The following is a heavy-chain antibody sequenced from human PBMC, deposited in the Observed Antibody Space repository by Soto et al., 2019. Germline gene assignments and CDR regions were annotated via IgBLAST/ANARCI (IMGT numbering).Heavy chain of an antibody. V-gene: IGHV3-48*01. Sequence: GGSLRLSCAASGFTFSSYSMNWVRQAPGKGLEWVSYISSSSSTIYYADSVKGRFTISRDNAKNSLYLQMNSLRAEDTAVYYCARDSGTWIQLWLVYWGQGTLVTVS. CDR3: ARDSGTWIQLWLVY. D-gene: IGHD5-18*01. CDR2: ISSSSSTI. J-gene: IGHJ4*02. CDR1: GFTFSSYS.